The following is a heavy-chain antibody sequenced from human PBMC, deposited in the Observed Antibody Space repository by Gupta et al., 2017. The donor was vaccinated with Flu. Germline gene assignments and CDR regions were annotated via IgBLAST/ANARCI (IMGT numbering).Heavy chain of an antibody. CDR1: TFSNDW. CDR3: ARDPSFGAYDI. Sequence: TFSNDWMSWVRQAPGKGLEWVANIKPDGSDKYYMDSVKGRFTISRDNAKSSLYLQMNSLRVEDTAVYYCARDPSFGAYDIWGQGTMVIVSS. CDR2: IKPDGSDK. J-gene: IGHJ3*02. D-gene: IGHD4-17*01. V-gene: IGHV3-7*01.